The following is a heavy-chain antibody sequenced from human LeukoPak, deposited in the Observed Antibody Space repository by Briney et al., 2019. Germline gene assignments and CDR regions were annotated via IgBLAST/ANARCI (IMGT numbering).Heavy chain of an antibody. V-gene: IGHV3-74*01. J-gene: IGHJ4*02. CDR3: VSFYETY. Sequence: YWMHWVRQAPGKGLVWVSHINSDGSWTSYADSVKGRFTISKDNAKNTVYLQMNSLRAEDTAVYYCVSFYETYWGRGTLVTVSS. CDR1: YW. D-gene: IGHD2/OR15-2a*01. CDR2: INSDGSWT.